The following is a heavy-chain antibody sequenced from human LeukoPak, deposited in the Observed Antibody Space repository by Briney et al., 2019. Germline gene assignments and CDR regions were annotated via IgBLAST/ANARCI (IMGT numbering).Heavy chain of an antibody. CDR1: GYTFTNYY. V-gene: IGHV1-18*04. CDR3: ARESGGYYGGALDY. Sequence: ASVKVSCKASGYTFTNYYIHWVRQAPGQGLEWMGWISVYTGNTNYAQKFQGRVTMTTDTSTSTAYLELRSLRSDDTAVYYCARESGGYYGGALDYWGLGTLVTVSS. J-gene: IGHJ4*02. CDR2: ISVYTGNT. D-gene: IGHD3-22*01.